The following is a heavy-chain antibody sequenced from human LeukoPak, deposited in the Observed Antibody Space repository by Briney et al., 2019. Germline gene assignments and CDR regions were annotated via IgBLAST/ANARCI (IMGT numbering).Heavy chain of an antibody. CDR2: IYHSGST. D-gene: IGHD2-2*02. J-gene: IGHJ6*03. Sequence: SETLSLTCTVSGYSISSGYYWGWIRPPPGKGLEWIGIIYHSGSTYYNPSLKSRVTISVDTSKNQFSLKLSSVTAADTAVYYCARVIWGCSSTSCYRSYYYYYMDVWGKGTTVTVSS. CDR3: ARVIWGCSSTSCYRSYYYYYMDV. V-gene: IGHV4-38-2*02. CDR1: GYSISSGYY.